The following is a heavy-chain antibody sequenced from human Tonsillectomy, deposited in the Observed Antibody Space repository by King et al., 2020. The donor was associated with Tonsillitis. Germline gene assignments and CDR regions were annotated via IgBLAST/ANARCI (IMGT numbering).Heavy chain of an antibody. Sequence: VQLVQSGGDLVQPGGSLRLSCAASGFTFSSYAMSWVRQAPGKGLEWVSVISGSGRSTYYADSVKGRFTISRDNPKNTLYLQMNSLRAEDTALYYCAKGVGAYYYDSSGYSAFFDYWGQGTLVTVSS. CDR3: AKGVGAYYYDSSGYSAFFDY. J-gene: IGHJ4*02. V-gene: IGHV3-23*04. CDR2: ISGSGRST. CDR1: GFTFSSYA. D-gene: IGHD3-22*01.